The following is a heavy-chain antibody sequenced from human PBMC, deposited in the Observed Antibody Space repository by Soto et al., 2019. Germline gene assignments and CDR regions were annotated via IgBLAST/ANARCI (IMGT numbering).Heavy chain of an antibody. CDR3: ARTRSFTLGFYYDGMDV. D-gene: IGHD6-6*01. J-gene: IGHJ6*02. V-gene: IGHV5-51*01. CDR2: IYPGDSDT. Sequence: GESLKISCQGSGYSLASYWIGWVRQMPGKDLEWMRIIYPGDSDTRYSPSFQGQVTISADKSLRTAYLQWTSLKASDTALYYCARTRSFTLGFYYDGMDVWGQGTTVTVSS. CDR1: GYSLASYW.